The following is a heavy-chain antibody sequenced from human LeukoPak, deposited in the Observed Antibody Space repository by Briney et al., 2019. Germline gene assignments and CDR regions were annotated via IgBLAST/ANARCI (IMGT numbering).Heavy chain of an antibody. D-gene: IGHD6-13*01. CDR1: GGSISSSNW. J-gene: IGHJ4*02. CDR2: IYHSGST. V-gene: IGHV4-4*02. Sequence: ESSETLSLTCAVSGGSISSSNWWSWVRQPPGKGLEWIGEIYHSGSTNYNPSLESRVTISVDKSKNQFSLKLSSVTAADTAVYYCARVSDSSSWYQTNFDYWGQGTLVTISS. CDR3: ARVSDSSSWYQTNFDY.